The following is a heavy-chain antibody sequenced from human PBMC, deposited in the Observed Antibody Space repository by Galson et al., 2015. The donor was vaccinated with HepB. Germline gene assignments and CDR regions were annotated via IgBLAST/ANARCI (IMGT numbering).Heavy chain of an antibody. D-gene: IGHD2-15*01. Sequence: SVKVSCKASGYTFTGYYMHWVRQAPGQGLEWMGWINPNSGGTNYAQKLQGWVTMTRDTSISTAYMELSRLRSDDTAVYYCAREGLIGYCSGGSCPMGGTDAFDIWGQGTMVTVSS. J-gene: IGHJ3*02. CDR2: INPNSGGT. V-gene: IGHV1-2*04. CDR3: AREGLIGYCSGGSCPMGGTDAFDI. CDR1: GYTFTGYY.